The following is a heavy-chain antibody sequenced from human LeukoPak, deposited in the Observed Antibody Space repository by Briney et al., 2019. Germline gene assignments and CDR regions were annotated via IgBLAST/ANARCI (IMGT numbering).Heavy chain of an antibody. D-gene: IGHD1-26*01. Sequence: ASVKVSCKASGYTFTTYDINWVRQATGQGLEWMGWMNPNSGFTGYAQKLQGRVTITRNTSISTAYMELSSLRSEDTAVYYCARASGFGAKGRVIGFWGQGTLVTVSS. CDR1: GYTFTTYD. V-gene: IGHV1-8*03. J-gene: IGHJ4*02. CDR3: ARASGFGAKGRVIGF. CDR2: MNPNSGFT.